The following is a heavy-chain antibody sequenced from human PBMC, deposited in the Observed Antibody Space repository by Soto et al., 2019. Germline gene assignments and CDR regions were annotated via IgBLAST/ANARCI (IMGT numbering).Heavy chain of an antibody. J-gene: IGHJ4*02. CDR2: ISAYNGNT. Sequence: ASVKVSCKASGYTFTSYGISWVRQAPGQRLEWMGWISAYNGNTNYAQKLQGRVTMTTDTSTSTAYMELRSLRSDDTAVYYCARGGYYDILTGSPEETYFDYWGQGTLVTVPQ. CDR1: GYTFTSYG. V-gene: IGHV1-18*01. CDR3: ARGGYYDILTGSPEETYFDY. D-gene: IGHD3-9*01.